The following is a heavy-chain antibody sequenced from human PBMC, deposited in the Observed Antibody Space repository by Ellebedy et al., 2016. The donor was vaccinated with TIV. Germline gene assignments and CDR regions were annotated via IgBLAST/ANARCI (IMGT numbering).Heavy chain of an antibody. CDR3: ARVLRGGRYGDYFDY. D-gene: IGHD3-3*01. Sequence: MPSETLSLTCAVYGGSSSGYFWSWIRQPPGKGLEWIGEINYRGGTNYNPSLKSRVTISVDTSKNQFSLNLSSVTAADTAVYYCARVLRGGRYGDYFDYWGQGTLVTVSS. CDR2: INYRGGT. CDR1: GGSSSGYF. J-gene: IGHJ4*02. V-gene: IGHV4-34*01.